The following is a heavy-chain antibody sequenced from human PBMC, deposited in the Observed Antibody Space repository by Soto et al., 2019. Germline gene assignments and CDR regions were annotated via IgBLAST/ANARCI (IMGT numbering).Heavy chain of an antibody. Sequence: PGGSLRLSCAASGFTFSSYWMHWVRQAPGKGLVWVSRINSDGSSTSYADSVKGRFIISRDDAKKSLFLQMNSLRAEDTAVYYCAKDMAPRRYYYGMDVWGQGTTVTVSS. J-gene: IGHJ6*02. CDR3: AKDMAPRRYYYGMDV. V-gene: IGHV3-74*01. D-gene: IGHD3-10*01. CDR1: GFTFSSYW. CDR2: INSDGSST.